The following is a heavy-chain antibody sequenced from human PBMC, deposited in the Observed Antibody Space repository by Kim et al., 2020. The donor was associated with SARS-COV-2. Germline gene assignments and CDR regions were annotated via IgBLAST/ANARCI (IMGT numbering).Heavy chain of an antibody. Sequence: SETLSLTCTVSGGSISSGSYYWSWIRQRAGKGLEWTGRMYTSGSTNYNPSLKRRVTITVHTSKNLFSVKMRLVTAADTAVYYCARDRGNSRYDYWGQGTLVTVSS. CDR3: ARDRGNSRYDY. V-gene: IGHV4-61*02. D-gene: IGHD6-13*01. J-gene: IGHJ4*02. CDR1: GGSISSGSYY. CDR2: MYTSGST.